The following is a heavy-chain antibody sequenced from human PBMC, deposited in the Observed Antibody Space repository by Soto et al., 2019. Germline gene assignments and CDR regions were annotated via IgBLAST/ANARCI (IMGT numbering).Heavy chain of an antibody. Sequence: EVQLVESGGGLVKPGGSLRLSCAASGFTFSSYSMNRVRQAPGKGLEWVSSISSSSSYIYYADSVKGRFTISRDNAKYSLYLQMNSLRAEDTAVYYCASSAFDYGDYEGWFAPWGQGTLVTVSS. D-gene: IGHD4-17*01. V-gene: IGHV3-21*01. CDR3: ASSAFDYGDYEGWFAP. CDR2: ISSSSSYI. J-gene: IGHJ5*02. CDR1: GFTFSSYS.